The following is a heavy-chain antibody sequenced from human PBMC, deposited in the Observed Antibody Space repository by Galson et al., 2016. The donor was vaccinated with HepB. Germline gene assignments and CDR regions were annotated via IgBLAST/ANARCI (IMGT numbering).Heavy chain of an antibody. V-gene: IGHV5-51*01. CDR2: IFPDDSDT. Sequence: QSGAEVKEPGESLTISCEGSGYSFNKYWIGWVRQMPGKGLEWMGIIFPDDSDTRYSPSFQGQVTISVDTSIRTAYLQWSSLKASDTAIYYCARLLKVIMAGTPHRPIDYWGQGTLVTVSS. CDR3: ARLLKVIMAGTPHRPIDY. CDR1: GYSFNKYW. D-gene: IGHD2-8*01. J-gene: IGHJ4*02.